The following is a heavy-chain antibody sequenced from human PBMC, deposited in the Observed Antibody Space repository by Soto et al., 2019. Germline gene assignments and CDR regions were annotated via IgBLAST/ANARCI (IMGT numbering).Heavy chain of an antibody. Sequence: SETLSLTCPTSGGSMRVYYWSWIRQPPGQALEWIGYIYDSGSPYYNPSLRSRVIISADTSKNQISLKLTSATAADTAVYYCARGVGSSPPRYWGRGTLVTVSS. V-gene: IGHV4-59*01. CDR2: IYDSGSP. D-gene: IGHD1-26*01. CDR1: GGSMRVYY. CDR3: ARGVGSSPPRY. J-gene: IGHJ4*02.